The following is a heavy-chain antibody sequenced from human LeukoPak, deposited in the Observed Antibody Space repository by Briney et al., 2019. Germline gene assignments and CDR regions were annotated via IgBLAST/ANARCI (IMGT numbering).Heavy chain of an antibody. CDR3: AKGSTELWLSTFFDY. D-gene: IGHD5-18*01. V-gene: IGHV3-23*01. CDR2: ISGSGGST. J-gene: IGHJ4*02. CDR1: GFTFSSYG. Sequence: PGGSLRLSCAASGFTFSSYGMSWVRQAPGKGLEWVSAISGSGGSTYYADSVKGRFTISRDSSKNTLYLQMNSLRAEDTAVYYCAKGSTELWLSTFFDYWGQGTLVTVSS.